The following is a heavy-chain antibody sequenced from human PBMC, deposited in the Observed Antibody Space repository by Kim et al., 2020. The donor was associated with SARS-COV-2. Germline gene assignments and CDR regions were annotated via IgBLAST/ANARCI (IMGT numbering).Heavy chain of an antibody. Sequence: ASVKVSCKASGYTFTGYYMHWVRQAPGQGLEWMGWINPNSGGTNYAQKFQGWVTMTRDTSISTAYMELSRLRSDDTAVYYCAIDLKGAADPPRYWFDPWGQGTLVTVSS. D-gene: IGHD6-13*01. CDR1: GYTFTGYY. CDR3: AIDLKGAADPPRYWFDP. V-gene: IGHV1-2*04. CDR2: INPNSGGT. J-gene: IGHJ5*02.